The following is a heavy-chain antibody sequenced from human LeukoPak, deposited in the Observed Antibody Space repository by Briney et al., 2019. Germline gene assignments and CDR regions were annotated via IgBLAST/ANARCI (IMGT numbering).Heavy chain of an antibody. Sequence: GGSLRLSCVGSGFTFSDYWMSWVRQAPGKGLERVANIKQDGSEKDYVDALKGRFTISRDNAKNSLYLQMNSLRAEDTAVYYCARWLELMRNFDWWGQGTLVTVSS. D-gene: IGHD5-24*01. CDR1: GFTFSDYW. CDR2: IKQDGSEK. J-gene: IGHJ4*02. V-gene: IGHV3-7*01. CDR3: ARWLELMRNFDW.